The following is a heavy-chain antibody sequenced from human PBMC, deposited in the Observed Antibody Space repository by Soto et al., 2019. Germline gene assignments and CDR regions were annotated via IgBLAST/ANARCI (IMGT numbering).Heavy chain of an antibody. Sequence: EASVKVSCKASGGTFSSYAISWVRQAPGQGLEWMGGIIPIFGTANYAQKFQGRVTITADKSTSTAYMELSSLRSEDTAVYYCARDSGADFWSGMNSRYYYGMDVWGQGTTVTVSS. CDR3: ARDSGADFWSGMNSRYYYGMDV. J-gene: IGHJ6*02. CDR1: GGTFSSYA. CDR2: IIPIFGTA. V-gene: IGHV1-69*06. D-gene: IGHD3-3*01.